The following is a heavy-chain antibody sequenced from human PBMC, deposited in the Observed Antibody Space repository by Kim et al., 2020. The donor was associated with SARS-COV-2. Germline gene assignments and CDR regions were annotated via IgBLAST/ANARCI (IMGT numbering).Heavy chain of an antibody. CDR1: GFIFSNYW. Sequence: GGSLRLSCAASGFIFSNYWMSWVRQAPGKGLEWVGRVMSKADGGTIHYTAPVKGRFTISRHDSKNMLYLQMDSLRTEDTAVYYCTTDRFNWGQGTLVAVSS. D-gene: IGHD3-16*01. V-gene: IGHV3-15*01. CDR2: VMSKADGGTI. CDR3: TTDRFN. J-gene: IGHJ4*02.